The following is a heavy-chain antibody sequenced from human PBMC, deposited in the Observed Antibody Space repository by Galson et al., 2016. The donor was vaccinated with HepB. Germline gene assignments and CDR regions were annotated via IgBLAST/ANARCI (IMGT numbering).Heavy chain of an antibody. J-gene: IGHJ4*02. D-gene: IGHD1-1*01. CDR1: GYTFTTYD. CDR2: ISAYNGNT. CDR3: ARNHFLQSRLDY. V-gene: IGHV1-18*01. Sequence: SVKVSCKASGYTFTTYDINWVRQAPGQGPEWMGWISAYNGNTNYAQNLQGRVTMTTDTVTSTVYVELRSLRSDDTAVYYCARNHFLQSRLDYGGQGTLVTASS.